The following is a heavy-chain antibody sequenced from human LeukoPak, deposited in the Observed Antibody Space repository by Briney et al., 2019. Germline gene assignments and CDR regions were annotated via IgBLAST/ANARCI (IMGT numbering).Heavy chain of an antibody. CDR2: IHSDESSA. CDR1: GFTFSNYW. CDR3: ARDLVGALDF. D-gene: IGHD1-26*01. J-gene: IGHJ4*02. Sequence: PGGSLRLSCAASGFTFSNYWMHWVRQAPGKGLVWVSRIHSDESSARYADSVKGRFTISRDNAKNTLYLQMNSLRAEDTAVYYCARDLVGALDFWGQGTLVTVSS. V-gene: IGHV3-74*01.